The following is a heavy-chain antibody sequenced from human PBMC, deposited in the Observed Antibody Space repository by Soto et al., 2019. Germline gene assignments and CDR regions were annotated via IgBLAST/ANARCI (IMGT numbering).Heavy chain of an antibody. Sequence: LAASLILSCPSHRFPFRSYSMNWDHQAPGRGLEWISPIIHGSRITYYADSVKGRFTISRDNAKNSLYLQMNSLGAEDAAVCYCTRDGQRGYDMDVWGQGTTVTVSS. V-gene: IGHV3-48*01. J-gene: IGHJ6*01. CDR1: RFPFRSYS. CDR2: IIHGSRIT. CDR3: TRDGQRGYDMDV.